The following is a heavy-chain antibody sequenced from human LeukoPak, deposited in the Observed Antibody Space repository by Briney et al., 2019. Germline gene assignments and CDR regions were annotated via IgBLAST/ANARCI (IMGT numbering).Heavy chain of an antibody. CDR3: TRDQTPYY. CDR1: GFTFGDYA. V-gene: IGHV3-49*04. Sequence: PGESLRLSCTASGFTFGDYAMTWVRQAPGKGLEWVGFIASETYGGTAEYAASVKGRFTISRDDSKSIAYLQMNSLKTEDTAVYYCTRDQTPYYWGQGTLVTVSS. CDR2: IASETYGGTA. J-gene: IGHJ4*02.